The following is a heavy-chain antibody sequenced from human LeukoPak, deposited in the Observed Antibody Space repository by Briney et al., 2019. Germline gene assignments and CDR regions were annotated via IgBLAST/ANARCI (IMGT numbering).Heavy chain of an antibody. CDR3: ATRKLGNDY. CDR2: IYNSGST. V-gene: IGHV4-59*01. CDR1: GGSISNYY. Sequence: SETLSLTCSVSGGSISNYYWSWIRQSPGKGPEWIGYIYNSGSTNYNPSLKSRVTISADTSKNQFSLKLYSVTAADTAVYYCATRKLGNDYWGQGTLVTVSS. J-gene: IGHJ4*02. D-gene: IGHD7-27*01.